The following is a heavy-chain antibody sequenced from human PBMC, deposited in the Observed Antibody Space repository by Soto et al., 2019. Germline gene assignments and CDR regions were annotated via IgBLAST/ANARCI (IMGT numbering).Heavy chain of an antibody. CDR3: TRGPRYTSTGTGAF. J-gene: IGHJ4*02. CDR2: INDDGSST. Sequence: GGSLRLSCAASGFTFSMYWMHWVRQVPGKGPEWVSRINDDGSSTNYADSVKGRFTISRDNAKNTLYLQMNDLRAEDTAVYYCTRGPRYTSTGTGAFWGQGTLVTVSS. V-gene: IGHV3-74*01. D-gene: IGHD1-1*01. CDR1: GFTFSMYW.